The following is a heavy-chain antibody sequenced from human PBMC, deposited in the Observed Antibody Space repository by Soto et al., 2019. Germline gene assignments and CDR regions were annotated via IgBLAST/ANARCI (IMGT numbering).Heavy chain of an antibody. J-gene: IGHJ6*03. V-gene: IGHV1-18*04. CDR1: GYTFNRYG. CDR3: ARDGLQIIIGYMDV. CDR2: ISVYNGNT. Sequence: ASVKVSCKASGYTFNRYGISWVRQAPGQGLEWMGWISVYNGNTNYAQNLQGRVTLTTDTSTSTAYMELRSLKSDDTAVYYCARDGLQIIIGYMDVWGKGTTVTVSS.